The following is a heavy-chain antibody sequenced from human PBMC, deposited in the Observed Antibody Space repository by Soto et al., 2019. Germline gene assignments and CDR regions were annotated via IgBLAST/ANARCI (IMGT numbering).Heavy chain of an antibody. V-gene: IGHV4-4*07. CDR3: ARDHYYDSSGYYYFDY. CDR1: GGSISSYY. D-gene: IGHD3-22*01. J-gene: IGHJ4*02. Sequence: QVQLQESGPGLVKPSETLSLTCTVSGGSISSYYWSWIRQPAAKGLEWIGRIYTSGSTNYNPSLKSRVTMSVDTSKDQFSLKLSSVTAADTAVYYCARDHYYDSSGYYYFDYWGQGTLVTVSS. CDR2: IYTSGST.